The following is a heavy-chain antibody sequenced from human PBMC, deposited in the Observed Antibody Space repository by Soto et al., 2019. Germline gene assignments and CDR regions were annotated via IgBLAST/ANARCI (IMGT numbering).Heavy chain of an antibody. Sequence: GESLKISCKGSGYSFTDYWIGWVRQMPGDGLEWLGIIYPGDSETTYRPSFQGQVTISVAKSISTAFLQWSSLKATDTAIYYCGWIRQPPGKGLEWIGYIYYSGSTNYNPSLKSRVTISVDTSKNQFSLKLSSVTAADTAVYYCARHHDSWGQGTLVTV. CDR1: GYSFTDYW. J-gene: IGHJ4*02. CDR3: GWIRQPPGKGLEWIGYIYYSGSTNYNPSLKSRVTISVDTSKNQFSLKLSSVTAADTAVYYCARHHDS. V-gene: IGHV5-51*01. D-gene: IGHD1-26*01. CDR2: IYPGDSET.